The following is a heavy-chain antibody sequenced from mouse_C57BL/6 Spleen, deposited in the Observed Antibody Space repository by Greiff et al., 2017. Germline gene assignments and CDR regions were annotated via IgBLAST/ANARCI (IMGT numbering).Heavy chain of an antibody. V-gene: IGHV5-2*01. CDR1: EYEFPSHD. J-gene: IGHJ1*03. D-gene: IGHD2-1*01. CDR2: INSDGGST. Sequence: EVKLVESGGGLVQPGESLKLSCESNEYEFPSHDMSWVRKTPEKRLELVAAINSDGGSTYYPDTMERRFIISRDNTKKTLYLQMSSLRSEDTALYYCARSYYGNYGLYFDVWGTGTTVTVSS. CDR3: ARSYYGNYGLYFDV.